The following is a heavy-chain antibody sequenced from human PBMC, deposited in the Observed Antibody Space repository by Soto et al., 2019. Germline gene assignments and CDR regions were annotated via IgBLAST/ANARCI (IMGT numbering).Heavy chain of an antibody. J-gene: IGHJ4*02. V-gene: IGHV4-61*01. Sequence: QVQLQESGPGLVKPSETLSLTCTVSGGSVSSGSYYWSWIRQPPGKGLEWIGYIYYSGSTNYNPSFKSRVTISVDTSKNQFSLKLSSVTAADTAVYYCANYPTTVSSDYWGQGTLVTVSS. CDR3: ANYPTTVSSDY. D-gene: IGHD4-17*01. CDR2: IYYSGST. CDR1: GGSVSSGSYY.